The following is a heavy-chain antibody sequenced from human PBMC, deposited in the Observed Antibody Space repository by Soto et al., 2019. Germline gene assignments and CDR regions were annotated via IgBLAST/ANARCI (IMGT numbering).Heavy chain of an antibody. Sequence: PGGSLRLSCAASGFTFSSYGMHWVRQAPGKGLEWVAVIWYDGSNKYYADSVKGRFTISRDNSKNTLYLQVNSLRAEDTAVYYCACVGAGYDLPFDYWGQGTLVTVSS. J-gene: IGHJ4*02. CDR2: IWYDGSNK. V-gene: IGHV3-33*01. CDR3: ACVGAGYDLPFDY. CDR1: GFTFSSYG. D-gene: IGHD5-12*01.